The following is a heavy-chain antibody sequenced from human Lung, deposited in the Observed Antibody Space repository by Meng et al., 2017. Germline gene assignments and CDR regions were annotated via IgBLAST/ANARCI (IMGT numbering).Heavy chain of an antibody. V-gene: IGHV4-34*01. D-gene: IGHD3-10*01. J-gene: IGHJ4*02. CDR1: GGSISVSD. Sequence: GAGLLSPPETLPLTCAVYGGSISVSDWSWIRQSQAKGLEWIGKINHGGSTNYNPSLESRVTISVDTPKNQFSLRLTSMTVADTAVYYCARERHSTIIRGVVDFWGQGALVTVSS. CDR3: ARERHSTIIRGVVDF. CDR2: INHGGST.